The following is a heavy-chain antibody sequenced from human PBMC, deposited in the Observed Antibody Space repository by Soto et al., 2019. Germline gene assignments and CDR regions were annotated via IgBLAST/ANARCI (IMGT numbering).Heavy chain of an antibody. CDR1: GYTFTNYG. CDR2: INTYNGNT. CDR3: AKVQEKWSKFFDF. J-gene: IGHJ4*02. Sequence: QVQLVQSGAEVKKPGASVKVSCKASGYTFTNYGVSWVRQAPGQGLEWMGWINTYNGNTNYAQKFQGRVTMTTDTSTSTAYMELRSLRSDDTAVYYCAKVQEKWSKFFDFWGQGALVTVS. V-gene: IGHV1-18*01. D-gene: IGHD2-15*01.